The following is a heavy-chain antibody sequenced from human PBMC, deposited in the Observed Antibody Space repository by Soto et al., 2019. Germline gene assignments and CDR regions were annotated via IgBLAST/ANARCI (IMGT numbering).Heavy chain of an antibody. V-gene: IGHV1-69*01. D-gene: IGHD4-17*01. Sequence: QVQLAQSGAEVKKPGSSVKVSCKASGGTFSNHAITWVRQAPGQGLEWMGGIISIFGTTNYAQKFQGRVTITADASTSTAYMVLSSLRSADTAVYYWATGGVYSDYIRSYYVSYWGQGALVTGSS. CDR3: ATGGVYSDYIRSYYVSY. CDR1: GGTFSNHA. J-gene: IGHJ4*02. CDR2: IISIFGTT.